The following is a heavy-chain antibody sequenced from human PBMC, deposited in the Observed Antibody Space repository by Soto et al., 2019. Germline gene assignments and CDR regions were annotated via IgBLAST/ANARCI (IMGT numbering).Heavy chain of an antibody. J-gene: IGHJ4*02. Sequence: QVHLVQSGVEVKKPGASVKVSCKASGYNFINYGITWVRQAPGQGLEWMGWIRVHKENTNYAQKFQGRVTMSTDTSTSTAYMELRSLRPDDTAVYYCVRDLDGSGSYYTDYWGPGTLVIVSS. V-gene: IGHV1-18*01. CDR1: GYNFINYG. CDR2: IRVHKENT. D-gene: IGHD3-10*01. CDR3: VRDLDGSGSYYTDY.